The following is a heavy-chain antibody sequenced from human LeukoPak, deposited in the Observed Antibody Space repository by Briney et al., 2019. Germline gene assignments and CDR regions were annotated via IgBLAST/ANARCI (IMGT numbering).Heavy chain of an antibody. CDR2: ISYDGSNK. V-gene: IGHV3-30-3*01. CDR1: GFTFSSYG. CDR3: ARGGYSSSWLLFDY. Sequence: PGGSLRLSCAASGFTFSSYGMHWVRQAPGKGLEWVAVISYDGSNKYYADPVKGRFTISRDNSKNTLYLQMNSLRAEDTAVYYCARGGYSSSWLLFDYWGQGTLVTVSS. J-gene: IGHJ4*02. D-gene: IGHD6-13*01.